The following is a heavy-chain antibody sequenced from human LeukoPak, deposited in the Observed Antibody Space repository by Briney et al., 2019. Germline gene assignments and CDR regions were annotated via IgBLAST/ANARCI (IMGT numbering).Heavy chain of an antibody. Sequence: SVNVSCKASGGTFSSYAISWVRQAPGQGLEWMGRIIPILGIANYAQKFQGRVTITADKSTSTAYMELSSLRSEDTAVYYCACPDGEIAVAAPFDYWGQGTLVTVSS. J-gene: IGHJ4*02. CDR1: GGTFSSYA. CDR3: ACPDGEIAVAAPFDY. V-gene: IGHV1-69*04. D-gene: IGHD6-19*01. CDR2: IIPILGIA.